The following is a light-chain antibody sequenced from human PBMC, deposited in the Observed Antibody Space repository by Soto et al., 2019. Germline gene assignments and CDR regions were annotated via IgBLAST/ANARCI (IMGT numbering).Light chain of an antibody. J-gene: IGLJ2*01. CDR2: ANS. CDR3: QSYDTFLSAVV. CDR1: RSSIGSNE. V-gene: IGLV1-44*01. Sequence: QSVLTQPPSASGTPGQRVTISCSGSRSSIGSNEVSWYQQVPGTAPQLLIYANSQRPSGVPDRFSASKSGTSASLAITGLLPEDEADYYCQSYDTFLSAVVFGGGTQLTVL.